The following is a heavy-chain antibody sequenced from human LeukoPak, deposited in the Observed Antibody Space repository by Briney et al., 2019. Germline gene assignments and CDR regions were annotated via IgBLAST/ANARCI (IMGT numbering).Heavy chain of an antibody. V-gene: IGHV3-7*01. Sequence: GGSLRLSCAASGITFSNSWMCWVRQAPGRGLEWVANIKEDGSEKYYVNSVKGRFIISRDNAKNSLYLQMNSLRAEDTAVYYCARGGGSGSYYKGELDYWGQGTLVAVSS. J-gene: IGHJ4*02. D-gene: IGHD3-10*01. CDR3: ARGGGSGSYYKGELDY. CDR2: IKEDGSEK. CDR1: GITFSNSW.